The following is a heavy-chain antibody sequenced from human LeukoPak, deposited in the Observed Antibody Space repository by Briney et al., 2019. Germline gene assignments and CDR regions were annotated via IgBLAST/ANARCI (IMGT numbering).Heavy chain of an antibody. Sequence: SETLSLTCAVSGYSISSRNWWCWIRQPPGKGLEWIGYIYYSGSTYYNSSLKSRVTMSGDTSTNQFSLKLSSVTAVDTPLYYCESWSSRGDYFDYWGQGTLVTVSS. CDR3: ESWSSRGDYFDY. CDR1: GYSISSRNW. V-gene: IGHV4-28*01. CDR2: IYYSGST. J-gene: IGHJ4*02. D-gene: IGHD3-3*01.